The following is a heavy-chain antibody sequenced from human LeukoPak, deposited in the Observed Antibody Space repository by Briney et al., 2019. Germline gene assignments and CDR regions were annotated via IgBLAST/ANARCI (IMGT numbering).Heavy chain of an antibody. CDR3: ARGDFDWPDYYYYYMDV. J-gene: IGHJ6*03. CDR1: GYTFTGCY. D-gene: IGHD3-9*01. Sequence: GASVTVSCKASGYTFTGCYMHWVRQAPGQGLEWMGWINPNSGGTNYAQEFQGRVTMTRDTSISTAYMELSRLRSDDTAVYYCARGDFDWPDYYYYYMDVWGKGTTVTVSS. CDR2: INPNSGGT. V-gene: IGHV1-2*02.